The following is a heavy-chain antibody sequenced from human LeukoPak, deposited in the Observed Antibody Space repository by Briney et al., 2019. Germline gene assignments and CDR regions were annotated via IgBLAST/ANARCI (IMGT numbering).Heavy chain of an antibody. CDR1: GFTFSSYG. CDR2: IRKGGSPI. J-gene: IGHJ4*02. V-gene: IGHV3-48*01. Sequence: PGRSLRLSCAASGFTFSSYGMHWVRQAPGKGLEWVSYIRKGGSPIHYADSVRGRFTISRDNAKNSLYLQMDSLRPEDTAIYYCVRDPDALDYWGQGTLVTVSS. D-gene: IGHD2-2*01. CDR3: VRDPDALDY.